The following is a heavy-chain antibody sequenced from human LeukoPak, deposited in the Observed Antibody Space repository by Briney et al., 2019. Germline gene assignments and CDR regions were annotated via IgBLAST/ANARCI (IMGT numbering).Heavy chain of an antibody. J-gene: IGHJ4*02. V-gene: IGHV4-39*01. Sequence: PSETLSLTCTVSGGSISSSSYYWGWIRQPPGKGLEWIGIMYYGGSTYHNPSLKSRVIISVDTSKNQLSLKLSSVTATDTAVYYCARRFSGWSFDYWGQGTLVTVSS. D-gene: IGHD6-19*01. CDR2: MYYGGST. CDR1: GGSISSSSYY. CDR3: ARRFSGWSFDY.